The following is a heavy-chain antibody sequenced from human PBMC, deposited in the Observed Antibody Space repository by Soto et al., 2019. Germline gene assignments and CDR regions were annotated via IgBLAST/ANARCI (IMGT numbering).Heavy chain of an antibody. CDR1: GFTFGDYA. CDR3: TRGDPAMGGYSYGSYYYYGMDV. D-gene: IGHD5-18*01. J-gene: IGHJ6*02. Sequence: GSLRLSCTASGFTFGDYAMSWVRQAPGKGLEWVGFIRSKAYGGTTEYAASVKGRFTISRDDSKSIAYLQMNSLKTEDTAVYYCTRGDPAMGGYSYGSYYYYGMDVWGQGTTVTVSS. V-gene: IGHV3-49*04. CDR2: IRSKAYGGTT.